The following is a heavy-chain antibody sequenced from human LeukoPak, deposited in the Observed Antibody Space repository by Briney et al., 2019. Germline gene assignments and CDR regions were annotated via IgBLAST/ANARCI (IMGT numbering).Heavy chain of an antibody. Sequence: ASVKASCKASGYSFTSYGISWVRQSPGQGLEWMVWISAYNGNTNYAQKLQGRVTMTTDTSTSTAYLELRSLRSDDTAGYYCARYRERVVATMGYYWGQGTLVTVSS. CDR3: ARYRERVVATMGYY. CDR1: GYSFTSYG. CDR2: ISAYNGNT. D-gene: IGHD5-12*01. V-gene: IGHV1-18*01. J-gene: IGHJ4*02.